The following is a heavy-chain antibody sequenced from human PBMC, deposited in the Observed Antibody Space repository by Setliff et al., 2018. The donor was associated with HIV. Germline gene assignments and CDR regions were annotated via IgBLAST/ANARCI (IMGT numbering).Heavy chain of an antibody. D-gene: IGHD6-13*01. CDR1: GDTFRNYA. V-gene: IGHV1-69*05. CDR2: IMALFQRT. Sequence: ASVKVSCKVSGDTFRNYAINWVRLAPGQGLEWMGEIMALFQRTQYAQKFQGRVTFTTDGSTSTAYMELRSLRSDDTAIFYCARGRMAAAGMFIPRALDYWGQGTLVTVSS. CDR3: ARGRMAAAGMFIPRALDY. J-gene: IGHJ4*02.